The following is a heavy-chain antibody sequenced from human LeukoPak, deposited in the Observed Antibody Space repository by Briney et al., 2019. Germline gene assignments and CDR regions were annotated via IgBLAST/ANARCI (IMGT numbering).Heavy chain of an antibody. CDR2: ISAYNGNT. Sequence: ASVKVSCKASGYTFTSYGISWVRQAPGQGLEWMGWISAYNGNTNYAQKLQGRVTITRDTSASTAYMELSSLRSEDTAVYYCASRAVAGSGIGNYFDYWGQGTLVTVSS. V-gene: IGHV1-18*01. J-gene: IGHJ4*02. CDR1: GYTFTSYG. D-gene: IGHD6-19*01. CDR3: ASRAVAGSGIGNYFDY.